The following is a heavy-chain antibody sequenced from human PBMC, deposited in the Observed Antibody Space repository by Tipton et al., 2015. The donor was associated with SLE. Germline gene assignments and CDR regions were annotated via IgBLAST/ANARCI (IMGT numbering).Heavy chain of an antibody. Sequence: TLSLTCTVSGGSISSRSYYWGWIRQSPGKGLEWIGEISDGGNTNYNPSLKSRLTLSIDLSNNQFSLKLRSVTAADTAVYYCARGAYGMDVWGQGTTVTVSS. J-gene: IGHJ6*02. V-gene: IGHV4-39*07. CDR1: GGSISSRSYY. CDR3: ARGAYGMDV. CDR2: ISDGGNT.